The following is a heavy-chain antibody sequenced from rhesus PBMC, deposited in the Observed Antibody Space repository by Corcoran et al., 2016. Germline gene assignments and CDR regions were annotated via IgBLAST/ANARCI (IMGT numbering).Heavy chain of an antibody. J-gene: IGHJ4*01. V-gene: IGHV4-147*01. D-gene: IGHD6-31*01. CDR1: GGSISSNY. CDR3: ARKASGWYYFDY. CDR2: IYGASGST. Sequence: QVQLQESGPGLVKPSETLSLTCAVSGGSISSNYWSWIRQPPGKGLEWIGYIYGASGSTSNNPSLKNRVTISKDTSKNQFSLKLSSVTAADTAVYYCARKASGWYYFDYWGQGVLVTVSS.